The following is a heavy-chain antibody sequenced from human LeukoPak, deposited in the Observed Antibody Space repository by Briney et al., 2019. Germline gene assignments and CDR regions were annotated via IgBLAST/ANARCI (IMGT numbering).Heavy chain of an antibody. D-gene: IGHD3-16*02. V-gene: IGHV1-69*13. CDR1: GGTFSSYA. CDR2: IIPIFGTA. J-gene: IGHJ4*02. Sequence: VASVKVSCKASGGTFSSYAISWVRQAPGQGLEWMGGIIPIFGTANYAQKFQGRVTITADESTSTAYMELRSLRSDDTAVYYCARGLDYVWGSYRRPPHYFDYWGQGTLVTVSS. CDR3: ARGLDYVWGSYRRPPHYFDY.